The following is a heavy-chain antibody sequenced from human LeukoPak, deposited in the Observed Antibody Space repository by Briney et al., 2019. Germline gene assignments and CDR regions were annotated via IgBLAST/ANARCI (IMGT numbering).Heavy chain of an antibody. Sequence: KSGGSLRLSCAASGFTFSSYSMNWVRQAPGKGLEWVSSISSSSSYIYYADSVKGRFTISRDNAKNSLYLQMNSLRAEDTAVYYCAKVDSSGSNCFDFWGQGTLVTVSS. V-gene: IGHV3-21*01. J-gene: IGHJ4*02. CDR3: AKVDSSGSNCFDF. CDR1: GFTFSSYS. D-gene: IGHD6-19*01. CDR2: ISSSSSYI.